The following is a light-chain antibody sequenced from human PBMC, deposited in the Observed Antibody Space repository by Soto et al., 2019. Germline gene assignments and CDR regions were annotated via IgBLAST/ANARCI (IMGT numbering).Light chain of an antibody. CDR3: VSFTTSRSYV. J-gene: IGLJ1*01. V-gene: IGLV2-14*03. CDR2: DII. Sequence: QSALPQPASVSGSPGQSITISCTGTSSDVGAYIFVSWYQQHPGKAPKLMIYDIINRPSGVSNRFSGSKSGNTASLTISGLQAEDEADYYCVSFTTSRSYVFGTGTKVTVL. CDR1: SSDVGAYIF.